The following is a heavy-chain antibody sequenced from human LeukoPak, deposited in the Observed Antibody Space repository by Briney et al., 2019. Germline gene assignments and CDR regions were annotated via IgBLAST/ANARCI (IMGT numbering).Heavy chain of an antibody. CDR2: INSDGSST. J-gene: IGHJ4*02. Sequence: PGGSLRLSCAASGFTFSSYWMHWVRQAPGKGLVWVSRINSDGSSTSYADSVKGRFTISRDNAKNTLYLQMNSLRAVDTAVYYCARDGDGDYVDYWGQGTLVTVSS. D-gene: IGHD2-21*02. V-gene: IGHV3-74*01. CDR3: ARDGDGDYVDY. CDR1: GFTFSSYW.